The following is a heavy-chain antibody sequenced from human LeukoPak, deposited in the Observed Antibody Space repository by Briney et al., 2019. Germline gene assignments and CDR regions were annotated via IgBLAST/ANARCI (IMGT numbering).Heavy chain of an antibody. Sequence: GGSLRLFCAASGFTFSSYAMSWVRQAPGKGLEWVSAISGSGGSTYYADSVKGRFTISRDNYKNTLYLQMNSLRAEDTAVYYCAKDSPPSYYYDSSGPYDAFDIWGQGTMVTVSS. D-gene: IGHD3-22*01. V-gene: IGHV3-23*01. CDR3: AKDSPPSYYYDSSGPYDAFDI. CDR2: ISGSGGST. J-gene: IGHJ3*02. CDR1: GFTFSSYA.